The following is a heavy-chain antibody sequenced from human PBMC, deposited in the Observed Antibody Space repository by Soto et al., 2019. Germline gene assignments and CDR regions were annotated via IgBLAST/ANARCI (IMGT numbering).Heavy chain of an antibody. CDR1: GFTFKKHY. CDR2: ISDSGSSI. Sequence: QVQLVESGGGLVKPGGSLRLSCAASGFTFKKHYMTWIRQAPGKGLEWVSYISDSGSSIYYADSVKGRFTSSRDNAKNSLWLEMNSLRGEDTAVYYCARQYSSMLDLWGQGTLVTVSS. V-gene: IGHV3-11*01. CDR3: ARQYSSMLDL. D-gene: IGHD6-13*01. J-gene: IGHJ4*02.